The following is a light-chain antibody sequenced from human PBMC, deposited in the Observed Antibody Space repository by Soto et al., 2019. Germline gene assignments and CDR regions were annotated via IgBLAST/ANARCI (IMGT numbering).Light chain of an antibody. CDR1: QDIAIY. J-gene: IGKJ4*01. Sequence: IQLTQSPSSLSASVVDRVTITFLASQDIAIYLAWYQQKPGEAPKLLIYAASTLYGGVPSRFSGSGSGTDFALTITSLQAEDFATYYCQQLRMYPSNFGGGTKVDIK. CDR2: AAS. CDR3: QQLRMYPSN. V-gene: IGKV1-9*01.